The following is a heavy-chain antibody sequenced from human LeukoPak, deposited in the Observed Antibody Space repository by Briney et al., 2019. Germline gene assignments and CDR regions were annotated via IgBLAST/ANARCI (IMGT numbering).Heavy chain of an antibody. D-gene: IGHD2-2*01. Sequence: SETLSLTCTVSGGSISSGGYSWSGIRQHPGKGLEWFGYIYYSGSTYYNPSLKSRVTISVDTSKNQFSLKLSSVTAADTAVYYCARDPDCSSTSCHQGAFDIWGQGTMVTVSS. V-gene: IGHV4-31*03. CDR3: ARDPDCSSTSCHQGAFDI. CDR2: IYYSGST. J-gene: IGHJ3*02. CDR1: GGSISSGGYS.